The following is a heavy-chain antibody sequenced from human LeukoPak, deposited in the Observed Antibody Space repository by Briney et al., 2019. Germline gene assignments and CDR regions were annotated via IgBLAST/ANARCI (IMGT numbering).Heavy chain of an antibody. Sequence: GGSLRLSCAASGFTFSSYAMSWVRQAPGKGLEWVSSISGSGRSTYYADSVKGRFTISRDNSENTLYLQMNSLRAEDTAVYYCAKGAGDSAYYAMDVWGQGTTVTVSS. CDR1: GFTFSSYA. CDR3: AKGAGDSAYYAMDV. CDR2: ISGSGRST. J-gene: IGHJ6*02. D-gene: IGHD4-17*01. V-gene: IGHV3-23*01.